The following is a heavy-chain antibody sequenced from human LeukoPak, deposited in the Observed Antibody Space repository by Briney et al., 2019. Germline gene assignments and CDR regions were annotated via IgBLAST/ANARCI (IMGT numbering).Heavy chain of an antibody. Sequence: SETLSLTCTVSGGSISTYYWSWIRQPPGKGLEWIGYIYYSGSTNYNPSLKSRVTISVDTSKNRFSQKLSSVTAADTAVYYCARSRGWDDAFDIWGQGTMVTVSP. CDR3: ARSRGWDDAFDI. J-gene: IGHJ3*02. V-gene: IGHV4-59*01. CDR1: GGSISTYY. CDR2: IYYSGST. D-gene: IGHD1-26*01.